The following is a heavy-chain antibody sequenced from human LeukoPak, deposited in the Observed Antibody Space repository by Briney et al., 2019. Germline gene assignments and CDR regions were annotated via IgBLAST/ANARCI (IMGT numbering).Heavy chain of an antibody. CDR3: ARDDSGPQAFDM. V-gene: IGHV3-48*01. D-gene: IGHD4/OR15-4a*01. CDR1: GFTFSSYS. CDR2: ISSSGSTI. Sequence: GGSLRLSCAASGFTFSSYSMNWVRQAPGKGLEWVSYISSSGSTIYYADSVKGRFTISRDNAKNSLYLQMNSLRVEDTAVYYCARDDSGPQAFDMWGQGTMVTVSS. J-gene: IGHJ3*02.